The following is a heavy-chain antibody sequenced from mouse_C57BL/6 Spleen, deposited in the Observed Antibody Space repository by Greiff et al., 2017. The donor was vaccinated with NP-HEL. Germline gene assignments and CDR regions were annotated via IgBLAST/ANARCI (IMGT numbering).Heavy chain of an antibody. V-gene: IGHV1-62-2*01. CDR2: FYPGSGSI. CDR3: ARHDAPGSRYYFDY. D-gene: IGHD1-1*01. Sequence: LMKPGASVKLSCKASGYTFTEYTIHWVKQRSGQGLEWIGWFYPGSGSIKYNEKFKDKATLTADKSSSTVYMELSRLTSEDSAVYFGARHDAPGSRYYFDYWGQGTTLTVSS. J-gene: IGHJ2*01. CDR1: GYTFTEYT.